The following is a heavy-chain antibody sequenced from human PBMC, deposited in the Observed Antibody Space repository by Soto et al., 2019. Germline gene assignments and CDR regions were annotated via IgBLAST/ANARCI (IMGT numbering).Heavy chain of an antibody. Sequence: QVQLVQSGAEVKRPGASVKVSCKASGYTFTTYYMHWVRPAPGQGLEWLGIINPNGGSTTYAQKFQGSVTMTRDTSTRTVYLELSSLRSEDTAVYYCARAGYCSGGTCFHGNCDYWGQGTLVTVSA. CDR2: INPNGGST. V-gene: IGHV1-46*01. J-gene: IGHJ4*02. CDR1: GYTFTTYY. CDR3: ARAGYCSGGTCFHGNCDY. D-gene: IGHD2-15*01.